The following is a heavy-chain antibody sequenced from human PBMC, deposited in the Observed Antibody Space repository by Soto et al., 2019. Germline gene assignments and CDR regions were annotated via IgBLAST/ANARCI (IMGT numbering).Heavy chain of an antibody. CDR2: INHTGGT. Sequence: SETLSLTCAVYGGSVNGYYWNWIRQPPGKGLEWIGEINHTGGTHYNPSLKSRVTMSVDTSKNQFSLRLRSVTAADTAVYYRARGYYDSSYYAVGSPICDYRSPGSLVTGSS. CDR3: ARGYYDSSYYAVGSPICDY. V-gene: IGHV4-34*01. D-gene: IGHD3-22*01. J-gene: IGHJ4*03. CDR1: GGSVNGYY.